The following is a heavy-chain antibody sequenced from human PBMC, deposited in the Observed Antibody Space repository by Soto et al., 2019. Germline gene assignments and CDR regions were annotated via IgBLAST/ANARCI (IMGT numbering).Heavy chain of an antibody. J-gene: IGHJ4*02. Sequence: PGGSLRLSCAASGFTFSSYWMHWVRQAPGKGPVWVSRINGDGSTTTYADSVKGRFIISRDNAKNMLYLQMNSLTAEDTAVYYCARPRYDGSGTPFDHWGQGTLVTVSS. CDR2: INGDGSTT. CDR3: ARPRYDGSGTPFDH. D-gene: IGHD3-22*01. CDR1: GFTFSSYW. V-gene: IGHV3-74*01.